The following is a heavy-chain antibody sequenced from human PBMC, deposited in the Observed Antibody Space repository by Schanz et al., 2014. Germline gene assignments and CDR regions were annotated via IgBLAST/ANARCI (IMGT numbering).Heavy chain of an antibody. D-gene: IGHD3-16*01. J-gene: IGHJ4*02. CDR1: GFSLNTYG. Sequence: QAQLMESGGGVVQPGTSLILSCSVSGFSLNTYGIHWFRQPAGKGLEWVAVIWNNGVTKYYADSVRGRFTISRDSGQNSLYLQMNSLRAEDTAVYYCAKGLYYDNTGGGFDYWGQGTLVTVSS. CDR2: IWNNGVTK. V-gene: IGHV3-33*06. CDR3: AKGLYYDNTGGGFDY.